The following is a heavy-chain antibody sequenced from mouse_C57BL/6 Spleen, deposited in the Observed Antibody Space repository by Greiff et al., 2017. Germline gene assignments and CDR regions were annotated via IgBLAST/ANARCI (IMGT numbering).Heavy chain of an antibody. V-gene: IGHV5-6*01. CDR1: GFTFSSYG. CDR3: ARHGDYGYFDD. J-gene: IGHJ2*01. CDR2: ISSGGSYT. D-gene: IGHD2-4*01. Sequence: EVKLVESGGDLVKPGGSLKLSCAASGFTFSSYGMSWVRQTPDKRLEWVATISSGGSYTYYPDSVKGRFTIFRDNAKNTLYRQRSSLKSEDTAMYYCARHGDYGYFDDWGQGTTLTVTS.